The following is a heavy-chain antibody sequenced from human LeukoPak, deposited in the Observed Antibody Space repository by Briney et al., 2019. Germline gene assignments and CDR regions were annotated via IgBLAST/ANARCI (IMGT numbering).Heavy chain of an antibody. D-gene: IGHD3-10*01. CDR2: ISSSSSYI. J-gene: IGHJ4*02. CDR3: ARGYGSGSYYEDY. V-gene: IGHV3-21*01. CDR1: GFTFSSYS. Sequence: GGSLRLSCAASGFTFSSYSMNWVRQAPGKGLEWVSSISSSSSYIYYADSVKGRFTISRDNAKNSLYLQMNSLRAEDTAVYYCARGYGSGSYYEDYWGQGTLVTVSS.